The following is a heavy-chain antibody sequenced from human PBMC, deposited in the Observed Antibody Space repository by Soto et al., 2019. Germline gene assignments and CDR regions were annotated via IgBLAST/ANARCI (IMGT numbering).Heavy chain of an antibody. V-gene: IGHV3-48*01. Sequence: EVQLVESGGGLVPPGGSLRLSCAASGVTFSSYSMNWVRQAPGKGLEWVSYISSSSSTIYYADSVKGRFTISRDNAKNSLYLQMNSLRAEDTAVYYCARHPERIAQIGWFDPWGQGTLVTVSS. CDR1: GVTFSSYS. D-gene: IGHD6-13*01. CDR3: ARHPERIAQIGWFDP. J-gene: IGHJ5*02. CDR2: ISSSSSTI.